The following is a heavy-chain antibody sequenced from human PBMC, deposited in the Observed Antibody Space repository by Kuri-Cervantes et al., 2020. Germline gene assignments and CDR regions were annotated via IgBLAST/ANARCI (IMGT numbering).Heavy chain of an antibody. Sequence: GGSLRLSCAASGFTFSSYWMSWVRQAPGKGLEWISYMYISGSTVFYADSVMGRFTVSRDDAKNSLYLQMNSLRAEDTAVYYCARDASLSGDLLDIWGQGTMVTVSS. D-gene: IGHD3-3*01. CDR2: MYISGSTV. V-gene: IGHV3-48*04. CDR1: GFTFSSYW. J-gene: IGHJ3*02. CDR3: ARDASLSGDLLDI.